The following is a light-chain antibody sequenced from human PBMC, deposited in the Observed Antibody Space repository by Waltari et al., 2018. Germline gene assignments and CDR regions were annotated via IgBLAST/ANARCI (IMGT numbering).Light chain of an antibody. CDR3: QSYDRSLSGWV. CDR2: GNI. J-gene: IGLJ3*02. V-gene: IGLV1-40*01. Sequence: QSVLTQPPSVSGAPGQRVTISCTGSSSNIGAGYDVHWYQQLPGPAPKLLIYGNINRPSGVPDRFSGSQSGTSPSLAITGLLAEDEGDYYCQSYDRSLSGWVFGGGTKLTVL. CDR1: SSNIGAGYD.